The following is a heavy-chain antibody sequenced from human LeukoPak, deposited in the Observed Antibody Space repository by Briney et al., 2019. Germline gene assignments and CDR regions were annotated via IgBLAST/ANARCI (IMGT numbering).Heavy chain of an antibody. Sequence: GGSLRLSCAVSGLTFNNYAMSWVRQAPGKGLEWVSGISGRGASKYYADSVKGRFTISRDNSKNTLYLQMNSLRAEDAAVYYCAKGVVVAPDVTPFDYWGQGTLVTVSS. CDR3: AKGVVVAPDVTPFDY. V-gene: IGHV3-23*01. CDR1: GLTFNNYA. D-gene: IGHD2-2*01. J-gene: IGHJ4*02. CDR2: ISGRGASK.